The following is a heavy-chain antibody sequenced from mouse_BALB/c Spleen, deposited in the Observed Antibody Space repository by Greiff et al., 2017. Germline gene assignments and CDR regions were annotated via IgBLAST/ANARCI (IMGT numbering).Heavy chain of an antibody. J-gene: IGHJ1*01. CDR3: APITTVDWYFDV. D-gene: IGHD1-1*01. CDR2: IDPANGNT. Sequence: VQLKESGAELVKPGASVKLSCTASGFNIKDTYMHWVKQRPEQGLEWIGRIDPANGNTKYDPKFQGRATITEDTSSNTAYLQLSSLTSEDTAVYYCAPITTVDWYFDVWGAGTTVTVSS. CDR1: GFNIKDTY. V-gene: IGHV14-3*02.